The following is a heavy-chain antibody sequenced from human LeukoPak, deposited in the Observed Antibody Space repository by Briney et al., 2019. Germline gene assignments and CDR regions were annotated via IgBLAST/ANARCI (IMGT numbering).Heavy chain of an antibody. Sequence: GGSLRLSCAASGFTFSAYAINWVRQAPGKGLEWVSSISSSSAYINYADSVKGRFTISRDNAKNSVYLQMSSLRAEDTAVYYCARDTCSGGGCYHYYYYYGLDMWGQGTTVTVSS. V-gene: IGHV3-21*01. D-gene: IGHD2-15*01. CDR1: GFTFSAYA. J-gene: IGHJ6*02. CDR3: ARDTCSGGGCYHYYYYYGLDM. CDR2: ISSSSAYI.